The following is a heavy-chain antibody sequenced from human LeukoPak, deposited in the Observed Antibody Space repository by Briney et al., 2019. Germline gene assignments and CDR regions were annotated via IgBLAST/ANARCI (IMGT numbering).Heavy chain of an antibody. J-gene: IGHJ4*02. D-gene: IGHD2-15*01. CDR3: AREGNELLSKDFDY. CDR2: ISPHSSGT. CDR1: GFTFTGYY. V-gene: IGHV1-2*02. Sequence: ASVTVSYKSSGFTFTGYYIHWVRQAPGQGLEWMGYISPHSSGTSSAQKFQGRVTMTRDTSMSTAYMELSRLTSDDTAVYYCAREGNELLSKDFDYWGQGTLVTVSS.